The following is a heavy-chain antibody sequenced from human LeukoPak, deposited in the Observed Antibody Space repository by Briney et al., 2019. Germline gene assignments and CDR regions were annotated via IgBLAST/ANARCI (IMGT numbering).Heavy chain of an antibody. CDR3: ARSGRSDILTGYTFDY. D-gene: IGHD3-9*01. Sequence: PSENLSLSCAVSGGSISSGGYSWSWIRQPPGKGLQWIGYIYHSGGTSYNPSFKTRVTTSVDLSKNQFSLKLSSVTAADTAVYYCARSGRSDILTGYTFDYWGQGTLVTVSS. CDR1: GGSISSGGYS. V-gene: IGHV4-30-2*01. CDR2: IYHSGGT. J-gene: IGHJ4*02.